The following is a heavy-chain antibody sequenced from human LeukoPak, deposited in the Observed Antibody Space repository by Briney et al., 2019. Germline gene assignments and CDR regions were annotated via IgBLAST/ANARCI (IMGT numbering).Heavy chain of an antibody. CDR2: IWNEGSNK. Sequence: GGSLRLSCAASGFTFSSYAMSWVRQAPGKGLEWVAVIWNEGSNKYYADSVKGRFTISRDNSKNTVYLQMNSLRAEDTAVYYCARDSLGTSSGWFDPWGQGTLVTVSS. J-gene: IGHJ5*02. CDR1: GFTFSSYA. V-gene: IGHV3-33*08. D-gene: IGHD6-19*01. CDR3: ARDSLGTSSGWFDP.